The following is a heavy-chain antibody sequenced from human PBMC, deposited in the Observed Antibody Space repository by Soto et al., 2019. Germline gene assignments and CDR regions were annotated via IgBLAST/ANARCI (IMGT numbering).Heavy chain of an antibody. CDR1: GGSVDSGNHY. CDR3: ARDMGSAMTTRIFDH. V-gene: IGHV4-30-4*01. Sequence: QVLVQESGPGLVKPSQTLTLSCTVSGGSVDSGNHYWNWTRQPPGKGLEWIGYIYYRERTYYNPSLKSRSTISVDTSQSRFSLRLTSVTAADTAVYYCARDMGSAMTTRIFDHWGQGTLVTVSS. J-gene: IGHJ4*02. CDR2: IYYRERT. D-gene: IGHD4-17*01.